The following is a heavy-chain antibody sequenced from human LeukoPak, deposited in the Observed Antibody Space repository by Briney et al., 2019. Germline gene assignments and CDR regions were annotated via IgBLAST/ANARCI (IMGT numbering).Heavy chain of an antibody. D-gene: IGHD1-26*01. Sequence: GGSLRLSCAASGFTFDDYAMHWVRQAPGKGLEWVSGISWNSGSIGYADSVKGRFTISRDNAKNSLYLQMNSLRAEDTALYYCAKDIKPPWSPGTQFLLRGQGTLVTVSS. CDR3: AKDIKPPWSPGTQFLL. V-gene: IGHV3-9*01. CDR1: GFTFDDYA. J-gene: IGHJ4*02. CDR2: ISWNSGSI.